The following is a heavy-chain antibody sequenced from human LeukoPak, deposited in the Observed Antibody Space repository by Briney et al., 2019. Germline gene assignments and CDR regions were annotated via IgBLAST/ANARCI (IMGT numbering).Heavy chain of an antibody. CDR3: ARDADYGGSPDAFDV. D-gene: IGHD4-23*01. V-gene: IGHV3-53*01. CDR2: IYSGGTT. CDR1: GFTVSSNH. Sequence: GGSLRLSCAASGFTVSSNHMSWVRQAPGKGLKWVSIIYSGGTTYYADSVKGRFTISRDNSKNTLYLQMNTLRAEDTAVYYCARDADYGGSPDAFDVWGGGTIVTVSS. J-gene: IGHJ3*01.